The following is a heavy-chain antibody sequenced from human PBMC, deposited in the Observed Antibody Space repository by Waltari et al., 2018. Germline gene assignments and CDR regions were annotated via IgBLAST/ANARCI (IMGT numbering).Heavy chain of an antibody. J-gene: IGHJ4*02. V-gene: IGHV3-23*01. CDR1: GFSFSTHA. Sequence: EVQLLESGGGLVQPGGSLRLSCAASGFSFSTHAMGWVRQAPGKGLEWVSAISGTGYTTHYADSVKGRFTISRDNSKGTLYLQMSSLRADDTALYFCAKSNSGWSPGDSWGQGTLVTVSS. CDR2: ISGTGYTT. D-gene: IGHD6-19*01. CDR3: AKSNSGWSPGDS.